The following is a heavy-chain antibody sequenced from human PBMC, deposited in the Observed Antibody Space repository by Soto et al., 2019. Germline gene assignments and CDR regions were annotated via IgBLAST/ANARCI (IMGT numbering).Heavy chain of an antibody. V-gene: IGHV4-31*03. Sequence: PSETMSLTCSVAAGSISTDGYYWSWIRQLPGKGLEWIGYIYHSGTTYHNPSLKSRLSMSVDTSKNQFSLNLNSVTAADTAVYYCARGAPSRISSYGMDVWGQGTTVTVPS. CDR3: ARGAPSRISSYGMDV. D-gene: IGHD6-6*01. J-gene: IGHJ6*02. CDR1: AGSISTDGYY. CDR2: IYHSGTT.